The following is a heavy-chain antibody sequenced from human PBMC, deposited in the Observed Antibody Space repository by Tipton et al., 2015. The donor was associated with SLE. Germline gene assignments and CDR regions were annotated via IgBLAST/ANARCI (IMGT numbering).Heavy chain of an antibody. CDR3: ARQNVLLWSFDY. CDR1: GGSISSYY. Sequence: TLSLTCTVSGGSISSYYWSWIRQPPGKGLEWIGYIYYSGSTNYNPSLKSRVTISIDTSKNQFSLKLSSVTAADTAVYYCARQNVLLWSFDYWGQGTLVPVSS. D-gene: IGHD3-10*01. V-gene: IGHV4-59*01. CDR2: IYYSGST. J-gene: IGHJ4*02.